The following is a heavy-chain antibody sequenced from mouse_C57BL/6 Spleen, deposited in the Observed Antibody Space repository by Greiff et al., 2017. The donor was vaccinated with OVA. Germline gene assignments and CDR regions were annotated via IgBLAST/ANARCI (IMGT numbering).Heavy chain of an antibody. CDR1: GFSLTSYA. CDR3: ARNEGDYYGSSRYFDV. D-gene: IGHD1-1*01. Sequence: QVQLKESGPGLVAPSQSLSITCTVSGFSLTSYAISWVRQPPGKGLEWLGVIWTGGGTNYNSALKSRLSISKDNSKSQVFLKMNSLQTDDTARYYCARNEGDYYGSSRYFDVWGTGTTVTVSS. CDR2: IWTGGGT. J-gene: IGHJ1*03. V-gene: IGHV2-9-1*01.